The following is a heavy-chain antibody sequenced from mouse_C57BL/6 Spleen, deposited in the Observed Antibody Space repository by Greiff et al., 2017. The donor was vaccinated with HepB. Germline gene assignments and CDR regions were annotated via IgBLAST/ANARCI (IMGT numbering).Heavy chain of an antibody. CDR3: ARGENLLHYAMDY. CDR1: GYTFTSYW. V-gene: IGHV1-61*01. Sequence: QVQLQQPGAELVRPGSSVKLSCKASGYTFTSYWMDWVKQRPGQGLEWIGNIYPSDSETHYNQKFKDKATLTVDKSSSTAYMQLSSLTSEDSAVYYCARGENLLHYAMDYWGQGTSVTVSS. D-gene: IGHD1-1*01. CDR2: IYPSDSET. J-gene: IGHJ4*01.